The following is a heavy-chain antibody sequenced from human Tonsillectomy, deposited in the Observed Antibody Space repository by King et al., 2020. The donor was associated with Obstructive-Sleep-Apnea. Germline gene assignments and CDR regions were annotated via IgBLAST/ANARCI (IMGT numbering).Heavy chain of an antibody. D-gene: IGHD3-10*02. J-gene: IGHJ4*02. V-gene: IGHV3-30*04. CDR3: ARDSGYVSLYFCFDY. Sequence: VQLVESWGGVVQPGRSLRLSCAASGFTFSSYALHWFRQAPVKGLGWGAGISFDGSNKNYANSVKGRFTISRDNSKNTMYLQKNSLKAEDTAVYYCARDSGYVSLYFCFDYWGQGTLVTVSS. CDR1: GFTFSSYA. CDR2: ISFDGSNK.